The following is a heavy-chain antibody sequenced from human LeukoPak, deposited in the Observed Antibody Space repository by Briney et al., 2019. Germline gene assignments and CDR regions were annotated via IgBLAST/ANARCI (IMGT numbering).Heavy chain of an antibody. J-gene: IGHJ4*02. Sequence: GGSLRLSCAASGFTFSSYAMSWVRQAPGKGLEWVSAISGSGGSTYYADSVKGRFTISRDNSKNTLYLQMNSLRAEDTAVYYCARIITMIVVVPQYWGQGTLVTVSS. V-gene: IGHV3-23*01. CDR3: ARIITMIVVVPQY. CDR1: GFTFSSYA. CDR2: ISGSGGST. D-gene: IGHD3-22*01.